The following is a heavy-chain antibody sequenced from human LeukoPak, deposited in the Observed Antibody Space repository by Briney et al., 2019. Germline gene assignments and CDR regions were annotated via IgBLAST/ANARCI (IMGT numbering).Heavy chain of an antibody. Sequence: GGSLRLSCAASGFTFSDYYMSWIRQAPGKGLEWVAVISYDGSNKYYADSVKGRFTISRDNSKNTLYLQMNSLRAEDTAVYYCAKARVPVVGATDYWGQGTLVTVSS. D-gene: IGHD1-26*01. V-gene: IGHV3-30*18. J-gene: IGHJ4*02. CDR3: AKARVPVVGATDY. CDR2: ISYDGSNK. CDR1: GFTFSDYY.